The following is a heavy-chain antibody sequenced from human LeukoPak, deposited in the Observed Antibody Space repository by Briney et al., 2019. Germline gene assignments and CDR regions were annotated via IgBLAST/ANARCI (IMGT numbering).Heavy chain of an antibody. CDR2: IYSGGST. Sequence: GGSLRLSCAVSGFTVSSNYMSWVRQPPGKGLEWVSVIYSGGSTYYADSVKGRFTISRHDSRDTLHLQMNSLRVEDTAVYYCTRDLSGVNPFDYWGQGTLVTVSS. V-gene: IGHV3-53*04. J-gene: IGHJ4*02. CDR1: GFTVSSNY. CDR3: TRDLSGVNPFDY. D-gene: IGHD2-8*01.